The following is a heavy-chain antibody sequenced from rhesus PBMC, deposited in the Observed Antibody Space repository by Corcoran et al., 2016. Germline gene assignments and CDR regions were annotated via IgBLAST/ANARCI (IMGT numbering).Heavy chain of an antibody. Sequence: QVQLQESGPGLVKPSETLSLTCAVSGGSISSSYYYWSWIRQAPGKGLEWIGYHPYSGSTTYNPTLKSRVTISRDTSKNQFSLKLSSVTAADTAVYYCARGSSGWSRYYGLDSWGQGVVVTVSS. CDR3: ARGSSGWSRYYGLDS. J-gene: IGHJ6*01. CDR1: GGSISSSYYY. CDR2: HPYSGST. D-gene: IGHD6S26*01. V-gene: IGHV4-122*02.